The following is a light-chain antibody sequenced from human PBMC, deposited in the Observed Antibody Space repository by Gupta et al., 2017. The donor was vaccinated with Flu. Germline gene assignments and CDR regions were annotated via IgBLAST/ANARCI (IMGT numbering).Light chain of an antibody. Sequence: ATLSLSPGERATLSCRASQSVYSSLAWYQQKPGQAPRLLIYDTFNRATGIPARFSGDGSGTDFTLTISGLEPEDFAVYYCQQRINWPSLTFGGGTRVEIK. V-gene: IGKV3-11*01. J-gene: IGKJ4*01. CDR3: QQRINWPSLT. CDR2: DTF. CDR1: QSVYSS.